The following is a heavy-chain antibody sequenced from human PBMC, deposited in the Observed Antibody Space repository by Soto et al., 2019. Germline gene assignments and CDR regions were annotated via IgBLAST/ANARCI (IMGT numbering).Heavy chain of an antibody. J-gene: IGHJ4*02. CDR2: ISIYYGKT. D-gene: IGHD2-15*01. V-gene: IGHV1-18*01. CDR1: GYTFTDYG. Sequence: QVQLVQSGAEVKKPGASVKVSCKGSGYTFTDYGILWLRQAPGKGLEWKGWISIYYGKTDYSQKFQGKVTMTRDISTTTANMEMTSLRSDDTAVYYCAILPSEKYEYDCWGQGTPVTVFS. CDR3: AILPSEKYEYDC.